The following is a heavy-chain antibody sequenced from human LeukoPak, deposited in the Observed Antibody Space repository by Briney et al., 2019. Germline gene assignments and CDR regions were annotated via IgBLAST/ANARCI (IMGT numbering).Heavy chain of an antibody. CDR3: ASDLKWELLQPFDY. CDR1: GFTFSRYW. V-gene: IGHV3-74*01. Sequence: GRSLRLSCAASGFTFSRYWMHWVRQAPGKGLVWVSRINSDGSSTNYADSVKGRFIISRDNAKNTLYLQMNSLRAEDTAVYYCASDLKWELLQPFDYWGQGTLVTVSS. CDR2: INSDGSST. D-gene: IGHD1-26*01. J-gene: IGHJ4*02.